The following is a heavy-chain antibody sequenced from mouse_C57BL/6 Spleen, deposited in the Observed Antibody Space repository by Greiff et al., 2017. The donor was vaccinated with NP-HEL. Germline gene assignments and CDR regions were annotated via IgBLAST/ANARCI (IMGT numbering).Heavy chain of an antibody. Sequence: VQLQQSGAELVRPGASVTLSCKASGYTFTDYEMHRVKQTPVHGLEWIGAIDPETGGTAYNQKFKGKAILTADKSSSTAYMALRSLTSEDSAVYYLTDITTVVATPVDYWGQGTTLTVSS. CDR3: TDITTVVATPVDY. CDR1: GYTFTDYE. CDR2: IDPETGGT. V-gene: IGHV1-15*01. J-gene: IGHJ2*01. D-gene: IGHD1-1*01.